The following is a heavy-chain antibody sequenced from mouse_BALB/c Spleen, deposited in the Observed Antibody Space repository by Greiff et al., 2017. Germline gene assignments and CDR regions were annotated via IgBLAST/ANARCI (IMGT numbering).Heavy chain of an antibody. V-gene: IGHV2-5-1*01. CDR1: GFSLTSYG. J-gene: IGHJ2*01. D-gene: IGHD1-1*01. Sequence: QVQLKQSGPSLVQPSQSLSITCTVSGFSLTSYGVHWVRQSPGKGLEWLGVIWRGGSTDYNAAFMSRLSITKDNSKSQVFFKMNSLQADDTAIYYCAKGGLLDGSSSFDYWGQGTTLTVSS. CDR3: AKGGLLDGSSSFDY. CDR2: IWRGGST.